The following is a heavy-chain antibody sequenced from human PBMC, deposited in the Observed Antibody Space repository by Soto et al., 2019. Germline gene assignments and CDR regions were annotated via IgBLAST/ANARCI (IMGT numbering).Heavy chain of an antibody. V-gene: IGHV1-2*02. CDR1: GYTFTGYY. CDR3: ARYYYDSSGYRFDP. D-gene: IGHD3-22*01. CDR2: INPNSGGT. J-gene: IGHJ5*02. Sequence: RASVKVSCKASGYTFTGYYMHWVRQAPGQGLEWMGWINPNSGGTNYAQKFQGRVTMTRDTSISTAYMELSRLRSDDTAVYYCARYYYDSSGYRFDPWGQGTLVTVSS.